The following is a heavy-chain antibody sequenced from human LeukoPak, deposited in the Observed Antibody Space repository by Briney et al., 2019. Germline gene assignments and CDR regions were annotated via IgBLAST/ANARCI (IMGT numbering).Heavy chain of an antibody. CDR2: IVVGSGNT. CDR1: GFTFTSSA. V-gene: IGHV1-58*01. J-gene: IGHJ6*04. Sequence: GASVKVSCKASGFTFTSSAVQWVRQARGQRLEWIGWIVVGSGNTNYAQKFQERVTITRDMSTSTAYMELSSLRSEDTAVYYCAADCSSTSCALGYGMDVWGKGTTVNVAS. CDR3: AADCSSTSCALGYGMDV. D-gene: IGHD2-2*01.